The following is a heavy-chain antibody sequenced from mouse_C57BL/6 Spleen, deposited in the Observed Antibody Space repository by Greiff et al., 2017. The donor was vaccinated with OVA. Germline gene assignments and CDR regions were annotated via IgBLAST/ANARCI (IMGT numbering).Heavy chain of an antibody. CDR3: ARNPHYYGSSYGEFAY. J-gene: IGHJ3*01. V-gene: IGHV2-2*01. CDR2: IWSGGST. D-gene: IGHD1-1*01. Sequence: VQLVESGPGLVQPSQSLSITCTVSGFSLTSYGVHWVRQSPGKGLEWLGVIWSGGSTDYNAAFISRLSISKDNSKSQVFFKMNSLQADDTAIYYCARNPHYYGSSYGEFAYWGQGTLVTVSA. CDR1: GFSLTSYG.